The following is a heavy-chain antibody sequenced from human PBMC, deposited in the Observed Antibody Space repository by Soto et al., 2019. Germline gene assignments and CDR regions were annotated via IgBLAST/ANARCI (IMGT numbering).Heavy chain of an antibody. J-gene: IGHJ6*02. CDR2: ISYDGSNK. D-gene: IGHD6-19*01. CDR3: ARDLVAGTGTYYYYYYGMDV. V-gene: IGHV3-30-3*01. CDR1: GFTFSSYA. Sequence: GGSLRLSCAASGFTFSSYAMHWVRQAPGKGLEWVAVISYDGSNKYYADSVKGRFTISRDNSKNTLYLQMNSLRAEDTAVYYCARDLVAGTGTYYYYYYGMDVWGQGTTVTVSS.